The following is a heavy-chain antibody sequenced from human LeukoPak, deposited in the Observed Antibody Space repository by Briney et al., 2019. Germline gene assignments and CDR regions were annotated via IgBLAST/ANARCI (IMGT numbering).Heavy chain of an antibody. V-gene: IGHV1-8*02. J-gene: IGHJ6*03. Sequence: ASVKVSCKASGYTFTSYDINWVRQATGQGLEWIGWMNPNSGNTGYAQKFQGRVTMTRNTSISTAYMELSSLRSEDTAVYYCAKTIRRRYKYGSGKDYYYYYMDVWGKGTTVTISS. CDR3: AKTIRRRYKYGSGKDYYYYYMDV. CDR1: GYTFTSYD. CDR2: MNPNSGNT. D-gene: IGHD3-10*01.